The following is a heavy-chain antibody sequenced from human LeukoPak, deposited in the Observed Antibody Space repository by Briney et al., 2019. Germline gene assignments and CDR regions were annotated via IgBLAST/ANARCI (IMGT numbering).Heavy chain of an antibody. V-gene: IGHV1-8*01. CDR3: ARAPMGAAALY. Sequence: ASVKVSCKASGYTFTNFDINWVRQAPGQGLEWMGWMNPVSGNAGSAQKFQGGVTLTRDTSISTAYMELSSLRSDDTAFYYCARAPMGAAALYWGQGTLVTVSS. D-gene: IGHD6-13*01. CDR2: MNPVSGNA. J-gene: IGHJ4*02. CDR1: GYTFTNFD.